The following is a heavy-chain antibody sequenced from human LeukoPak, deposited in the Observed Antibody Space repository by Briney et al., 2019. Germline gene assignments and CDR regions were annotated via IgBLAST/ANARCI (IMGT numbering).Heavy chain of an antibody. CDR1: GFSFSSYW. CDR3: AREGPMGYWGNFDC. J-gene: IGHJ4*02. V-gene: IGHV3-7*01. Sequence: GGSLRLSCAASGFSFSSYWMSWVRQAPGKGLEWVANIKQDGSEKFYVDSVKGRFTISRDNAKNSLYLQVNSLRAKDTAVYYCAREGPMGYWGNFDCWGQGTLVTVSS. D-gene: IGHD7-27*01. CDR2: IKQDGSEK.